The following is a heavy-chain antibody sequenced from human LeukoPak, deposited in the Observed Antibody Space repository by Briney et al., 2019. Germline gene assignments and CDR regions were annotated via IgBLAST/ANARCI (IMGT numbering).Heavy chain of an antibody. CDR1: GGSISSYY. CDR3: ARDQFLGYCSSTSCSNSFDP. V-gene: IGHV4-4*07. J-gene: IGHJ5*02. D-gene: IGHD2-2*01. CDR2: IYSSGNT. Sequence: PSETLSLTCTVSGGSISSYYWSWIRQPAGKGLEWIGRIYSSGNTNYNPSLKSRLTMSVDTSKTQFSLKLSSVTAADTAVYYCARDQFLGYCSSTSCSNSFDPWGQGTLVTVSS.